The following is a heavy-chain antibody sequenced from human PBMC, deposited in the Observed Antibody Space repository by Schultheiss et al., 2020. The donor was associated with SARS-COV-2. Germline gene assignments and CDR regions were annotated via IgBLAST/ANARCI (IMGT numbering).Heavy chain of an antibody. Sequence: GGSLRLSCAASGFTVSSNYMSWVRQAPGKGLEWVSVIYIGGSTYYADSVKGRFTISRDNSKNTLYLQMNSLRAEDTAVYYCARGKGATTYLDYWGQGTLVTVSS. CDR1: GFTVSSNY. CDR3: ARGKGATTYLDY. CDR2: IYIGGST. V-gene: IGHV3-53*01. J-gene: IGHJ4*02. D-gene: IGHD1-26*01.